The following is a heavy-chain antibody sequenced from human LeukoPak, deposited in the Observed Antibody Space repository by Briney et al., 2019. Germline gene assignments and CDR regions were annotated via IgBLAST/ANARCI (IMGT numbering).Heavy chain of an antibody. Sequence: GASVKVSCKASGGTFSSYAISWVRQAPGQGLEWMGGIIPIFGTANYAQKFQGRVTITRNTSISTAYMELSSLRSEDTAVYYCAREGYGDFYYYYMDVWGKGTTVTVSS. CDR1: GGTFSSYA. J-gene: IGHJ6*03. CDR3: AREGYGDFYYYYMDV. CDR2: IIPIFGTA. V-gene: IGHV1-69*05. D-gene: IGHD4-17*01.